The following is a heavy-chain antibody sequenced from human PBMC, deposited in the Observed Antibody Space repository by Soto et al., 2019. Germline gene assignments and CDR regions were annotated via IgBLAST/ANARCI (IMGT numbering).Heavy chain of an antibody. CDR1: GFTFTTYY. CDR2: IDPSGGST. D-gene: IGHD3-22*01. CDR3: ARVPYDTTGYYVF. J-gene: IGHJ4*02. V-gene: IGHV1-46*01. Sequence: ASVKVSCKTYGFTFTTYYIHWVRQAPGQGLEWMGMIDPSGGSTTYAQKFQGRITMTSDMSTSTVYMELSSLRSEDTAVYYCARVPYDTTGYYVFWGQGPLVTVSS.